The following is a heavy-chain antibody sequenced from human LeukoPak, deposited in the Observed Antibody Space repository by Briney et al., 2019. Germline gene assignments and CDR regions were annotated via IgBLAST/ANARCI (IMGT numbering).Heavy chain of an antibody. CDR1: GFTFNTYS. CDR2: ISSSSSYI. V-gene: IGHV3-21*04. Sequence: GGSLRLSCAATGFTFNTYSLSWVRQAPGKGLEWVSSISSSSSYIYYADSVKGRFTISRDNAKKSLYLQMNSLRAEDTAVYYCAREFNYYDSSGAILGGFDPWGQGTLVTVSS. D-gene: IGHD3-22*01. J-gene: IGHJ5*02. CDR3: AREFNYYDSSGAILGGFDP.